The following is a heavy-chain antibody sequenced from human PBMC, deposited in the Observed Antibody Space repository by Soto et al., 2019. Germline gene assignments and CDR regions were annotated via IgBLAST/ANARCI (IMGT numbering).Heavy chain of an antibody. Sequence: QLQLQESGPGLVKPSETLSLTCTVSGGSISSSSYYWGWIRQPPGKGLEWIGSIYYSGSTYYNPSRRSRVTIPVDTSKNQFSLNLSSVTAADTAVYYCASYMITFGGVLVNYWGQGTLVTVSS. V-gene: IGHV4-39*01. D-gene: IGHD3-16*01. CDR1: GGSISSSSYY. CDR2: IYYSGST. J-gene: IGHJ4*02. CDR3: ASYMITFGGVLVNY.